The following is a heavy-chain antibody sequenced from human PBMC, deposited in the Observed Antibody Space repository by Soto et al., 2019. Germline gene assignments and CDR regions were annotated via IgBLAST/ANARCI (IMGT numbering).Heavy chain of an antibody. CDR1: GFSLTTGKMG. CDR3: ALMKVYSYPFYYAMDV. CDR2: IFSDNER. Sequence: QVTLKESGPALVKPTETLTLTCTVSGFSLTTGKMGVSWIRQPPGKALEWLAHIFSDNERSYSTSLQGRLTISKDTSGSQVVLSMTNVDPVDTATYYCALMKVYSYPFYYAMDVWGQGTTVTVSS. J-gene: IGHJ6*02. V-gene: IGHV2-26*01. D-gene: IGHD2-15*01.